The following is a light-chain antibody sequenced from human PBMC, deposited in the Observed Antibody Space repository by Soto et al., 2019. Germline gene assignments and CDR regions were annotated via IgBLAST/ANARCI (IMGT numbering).Light chain of an antibody. V-gene: IGLV1-47*02. Sequence: QSVLTQPPSVSEAPGLGLTISVSGASSKVGSNNVYWYQHFQGPPPKLLIFSTNKRSSGVPGRFSAFKSGTSASLATSALRPDDEADYYCAAWDDTLGGFYVFGTGTKLTVL. CDR2: STN. CDR1: SSKVGSNN. CDR3: AAWDDTLGGFYV. J-gene: IGLJ1*01.